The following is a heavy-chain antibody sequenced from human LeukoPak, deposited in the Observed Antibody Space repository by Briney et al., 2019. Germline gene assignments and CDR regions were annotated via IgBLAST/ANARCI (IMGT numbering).Heavy chain of an antibody. CDR3: ARTWQWLSWFDP. J-gene: IGHJ5*02. CDR1: GGSFSGYY. Sequence: SETLSLTCAVYGGSFSGYYWSWIRQPPGKGLEWIGEINHSGSTNYNPSLKSRVTISVDTSKNQFSLKLSSVTAADTVVYYCARTWQWLSWFDPWGQGTLVTVSS. CDR2: INHSGST. V-gene: IGHV4-34*01. D-gene: IGHD6-19*01.